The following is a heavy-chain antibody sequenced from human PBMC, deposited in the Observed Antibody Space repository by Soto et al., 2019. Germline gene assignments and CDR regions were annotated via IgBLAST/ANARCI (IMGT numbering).Heavy chain of an antibody. CDR1: GGSFSGYY. CDR2: ISHSGST. D-gene: IGHD6-13*01. Sequence: SETLSLTCAVYGGSFSGYYWSWIRQPPGKGLEWIGEISHSGSTNYNPSLKSRVTISVDTSKNQFSLKLSSVTAADTAVYYCARGLRYSSRGLYHWFDPWGQGTLVTVSS. CDR3: ARGLRYSSRGLYHWFDP. V-gene: IGHV4-34*01. J-gene: IGHJ5*02.